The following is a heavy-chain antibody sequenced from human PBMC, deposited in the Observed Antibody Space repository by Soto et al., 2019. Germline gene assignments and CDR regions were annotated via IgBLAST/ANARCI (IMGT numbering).Heavy chain of an antibody. Sequence: PGGSLRLSCAVSGFIFSSYAMHWVRQAPGKGLEWVAFISYDGSNKYYADSVKGRFTISRDNSKNTLYLQMNSLRPDDTAVYYCARDHCGRNFLPGEYLDYWGQGTPVTVSS. CDR1: GFIFSSYA. CDR3: ARDHCGRNFLPGEYLDY. CDR2: ISYDGSNK. D-gene: IGHD3-10*01. J-gene: IGHJ4*02. V-gene: IGHV3-30*04.